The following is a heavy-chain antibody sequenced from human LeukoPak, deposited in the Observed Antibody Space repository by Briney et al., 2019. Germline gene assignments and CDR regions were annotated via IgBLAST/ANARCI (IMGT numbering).Heavy chain of an antibody. V-gene: IGHV3-7*01. D-gene: IGHD2/OR15-2a*01. CDR3: ARGPPSGYGTTWFDY. CDR2: IKSGGSDK. CDR1: GFTFPNYW. Sequence: GGSLRLSCAASGFTFPNYWMGWVRQAPGKGLEWVASIKSGGSDKYCVDSVKGRFTISRDDAKNSLYLEMNNLRAEDTAVYYCARGPPSGYGTTWFDYWGQGTLVTVSS. J-gene: IGHJ4*02.